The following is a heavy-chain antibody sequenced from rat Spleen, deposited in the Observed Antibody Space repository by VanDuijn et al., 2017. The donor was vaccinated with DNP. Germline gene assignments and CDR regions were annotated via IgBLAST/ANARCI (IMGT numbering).Heavy chain of an antibody. V-gene: IGHV5-25*01. CDR1: GFTFSNSD. D-gene: IGHD4-3*01. Sequence: EVQLVESGGGLVQPGRSLQLSCAASGFTFSNSDMAWVRQAPTKGLEWVAYIGSPAYAPYYTDSVKGRFAISRDNAKSTLYLQMNSLRSEDMATYYCVRWNSGHFDYWGQGVMVTVSS. J-gene: IGHJ2*01. CDR3: VRWNSGHFDY. CDR2: IGSPAYAP.